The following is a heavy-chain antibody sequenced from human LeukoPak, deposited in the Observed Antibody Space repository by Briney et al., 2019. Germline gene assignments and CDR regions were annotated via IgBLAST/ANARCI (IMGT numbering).Heavy chain of an antibody. Sequence: GGSLRLSCAASGFTFNNYAMSWVRQAPGKGLEWVSAISGSGRGDIYYTDSVKGRFTISRDNSKNTLYLQMNSLRAEDTAVYYCAKESASSWYGTDYWGQGTLVTVSS. CDR2: ISGSGRGDI. J-gene: IGHJ4*02. V-gene: IGHV3-23*01. D-gene: IGHD6-13*01. CDR3: AKESASSWYGTDY. CDR1: GFTFNNYA.